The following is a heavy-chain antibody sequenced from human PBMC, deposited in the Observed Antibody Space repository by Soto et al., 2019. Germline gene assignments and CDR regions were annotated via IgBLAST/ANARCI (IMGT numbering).Heavy chain of an antibody. V-gene: IGHV3-11*01. CDR2: ISSSGSTI. CDR3: ATLLANYDYIWGSYRRKGPFDY. J-gene: IGHJ4*02. CDR1: GFTFSDYY. D-gene: IGHD3-16*02. Sequence: GGSLRLSCAASGFTFSDYYMSWIRQAPGKGLEWVSYISSSGSTIYYADSVKGRFTISRDNAKNSLYLQMNSLRAEDTAVYYCATLLANYDYIWGSYRRKGPFDYWGQGTLVTVSS.